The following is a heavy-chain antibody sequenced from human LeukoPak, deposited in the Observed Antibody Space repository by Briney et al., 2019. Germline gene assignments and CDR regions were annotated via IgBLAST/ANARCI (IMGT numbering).Heavy chain of an antibody. CDR3: AREGDSYGTFDY. CDR2: IYYSGNT. D-gene: IGHD5-18*01. V-gene: IGHV4-59*01. J-gene: IGHJ4*02. CDR1: GGSISSYY. Sequence: PSETLSLTCTVSGGSISSYYWSWIRQPPGKGLGWIGYIYYSGNTNYNPSLKSRVTISVDTSKNQFSLKLSSVTAADTAVYYCAREGDSYGTFDYWGQGTLVTVS.